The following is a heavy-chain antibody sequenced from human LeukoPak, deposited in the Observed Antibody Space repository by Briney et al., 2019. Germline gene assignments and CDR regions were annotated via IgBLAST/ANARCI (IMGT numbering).Heavy chain of an antibody. D-gene: IGHD3-3*01. CDR3: ARGDYDFWSGYFTPGYFDC. CDR2: IYYSGST. V-gene: IGHV4-31*03. Sequence: KSSETLSLTCTVSGGSISSGGYYWSWIRQHRGKGLGWIGYIYYSGSTYSNPSLKSRVTISVDTSKNQFSLKLSSVTAADTAVYYCARGDYDFWSGYFTPGYFDCWGQGTLVTVSS. J-gene: IGHJ4*02. CDR1: GGSISSGGYY.